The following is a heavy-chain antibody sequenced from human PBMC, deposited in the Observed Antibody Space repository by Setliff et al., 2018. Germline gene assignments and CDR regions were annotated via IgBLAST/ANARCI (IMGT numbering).Heavy chain of an antibody. V-gene: IGHV1-18*01. Sequence: ASVKVSCKASGYTFTSYGISWVRQAPGQGLEWMGWISAYNGNTNYAQKLQGRVTMTTDTSTSTAYMELRSLRSDDTAVYYCARGTYYYDSSGYNWFDPWGRGTLVTVSS. CDR3: ARGTYYYDSSGYNWFDP. D-gene: IGHD3-22*01. CDR2: ISAYNGNT. CDR1: GYTFTSYG. J-gene: IGHJ5*02.